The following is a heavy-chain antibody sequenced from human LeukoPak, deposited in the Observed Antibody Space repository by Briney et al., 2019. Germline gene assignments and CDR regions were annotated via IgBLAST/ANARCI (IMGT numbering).Heavy chain of an antibody. D-gene: IGHD1-1*01. J-gene: IGHJ6*02. CDR1: GCTFSSYA. V-gene: IGHV1-69*13. CDR3: ARKNEMSSYYYYYGMDV. CDR2: IIPIFGTA. Sequence: ASVKVSCKASGCTFSSYAISWVRQAPGQGLEWMGGIIPIFGTANYAQKFQGRVTITADESTSTAYMELSSLRSEDTAVYYCARKNEMSSYYYYYGMDVWGQGTTVTVSS.